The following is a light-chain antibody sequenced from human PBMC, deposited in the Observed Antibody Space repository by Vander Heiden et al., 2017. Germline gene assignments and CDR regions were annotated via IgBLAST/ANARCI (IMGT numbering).Light chain of an antibody. CDR2: SAS. V-gene: IGKV2-28*01. CDR1: QSLLHTNGYTY. CDR3: MQALQTQIT. J-gene: IGKJ3*01. Sequence: DIVMTQSPLSLPVTPGEPASISCRSSQSLLHTNGYTYLNWYLQKPGQSPHLLIYSASNRASGVPDRFSGGGSGTDFTLKISRVEAEDVGIYYCMQALQTQITFGPGTKVDIK.